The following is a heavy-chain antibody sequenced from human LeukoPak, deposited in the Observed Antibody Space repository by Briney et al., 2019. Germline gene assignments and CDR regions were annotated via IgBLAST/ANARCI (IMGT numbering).Heavy chain of an antibody. CDR1: GFTFSSYS. J-gene: IGHJ3*02. D-gene: IGHD1-26*01. CDR3: ARDVQVGAENDAFDI. CDR2: ISGGSTTI. Sequence: GGSLRLSCVASGFTFSSYSMNWVRQAPGKGLEWVSYISGGSTTIHYADSVKGRFTISRDNSKNTLYLQMNSLRAEDTAVYYCARDVQVGAENDAFDIWGQGTMVTVSS. V-gene: IGHV3-48*01.